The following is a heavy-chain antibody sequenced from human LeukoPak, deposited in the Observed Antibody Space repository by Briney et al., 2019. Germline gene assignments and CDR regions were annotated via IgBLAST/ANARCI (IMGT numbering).Heavy chain of an antibody. CDR2: IYSGGST. D-gene: IGHD2-2*01. Sequence: GGSLRLSCAASGFTVSSNYMSWVRQAPGKGLEWVSVIYSGGSTYYADSVKGRFTISRDNSKNTLYLQMNSLRAEDTAVYYCARERRPQTGNIVVLPPAFRPPIDYWGQGTLVTVSS. J-gene: IGHJ4*02. CDR3: ARERRPQTGNIVVLPPAFRPPIDY. CDR1: GFTVSSNY. V-gene: IGHV3-53*01.